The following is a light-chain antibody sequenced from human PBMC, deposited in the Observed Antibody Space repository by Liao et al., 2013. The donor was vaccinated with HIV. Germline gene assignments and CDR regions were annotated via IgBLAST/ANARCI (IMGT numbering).Light chain of an antibody. Sequence: SYELTQPSSVSVSPGQTARITCSGDVLAKKXARWFQQKPGQAPLLVIYKDTERPSGIPERFSGSNSGNTATLTISRVEAGDEADYYCQVWDSSSAHPYVFGTGTKVTV. V-gene: IGLV3-27*01. J-gene: IGLJ1*01. CDR3: QVWDSSSAHPYV. CDR2: KDT. CDR1: VLAKKX.